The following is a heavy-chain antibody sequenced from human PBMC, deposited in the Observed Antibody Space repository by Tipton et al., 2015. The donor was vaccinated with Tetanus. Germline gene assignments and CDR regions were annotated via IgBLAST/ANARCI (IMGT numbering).Heavy chain of an antibody. J-gene: IGHJ6*02. CDR3: ARDKYKRATPGHFYYYAMNI. CDR2: MNPDSVAT. V-gene: IGHV1-2*02. D-gene: IGHD1-14*01. Sequence: QLVQSGAEVKKPGASVRVSCKASGYTFTGYYIHWVRQAPGQGLEWMGWMNPDSVATRSAQKLQSRVTMARETPTSTAYMDLSRLTSDDTAIYYCARDKYKRATPGHFYYYAMNIWGQGTAVTFSS. CDR1: GYTFTGYY.